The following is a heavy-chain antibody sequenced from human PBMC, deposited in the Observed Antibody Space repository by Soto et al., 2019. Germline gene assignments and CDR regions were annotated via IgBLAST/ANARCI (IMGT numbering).Heavy chain of an antibody. CDR2: ISYDGSNK. Sequence: GGSLRLSCAASGFTFSSYAMHWVRQAPGKGLEWVAVISYDGSNKYYADSVKGRFTISRDNSKNTLYLQMNSLRAEDTAVYYCARDPYYYDSSGQPPPGFEYWGQGTLVTVSS. V-gene: IGHV3-30-3*01. CDR1: GFTFSSYA. CDR3: ARDPYYYDSSGQPPPGFEY. J-gene: IGHJ4*02. D-gene: IGHD3-22*01.